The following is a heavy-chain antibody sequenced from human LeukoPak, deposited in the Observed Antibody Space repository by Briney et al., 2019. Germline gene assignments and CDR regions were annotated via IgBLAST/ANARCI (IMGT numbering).Heavy chain of an antibody. D-gene: IGHD2-2*01. J-gene: IGHJ5*02. CDR1: GFTFSSYA. CDR3: AKHRTLYCGSTSCYLSWFDP. CDR2: ISGSGGST. Sequence: GGSLRLSCAASGFTFSSYAMSWVRQAPGKGLEWVSAISGSGGSTYYADSVKGRFTISRDNSWNTLYLQMNSLRAEDTAVYYCAKHRTLYCGSTSCYLSWFDPWGQGTLVTVSS. V-gene: IGHV3-23*01.